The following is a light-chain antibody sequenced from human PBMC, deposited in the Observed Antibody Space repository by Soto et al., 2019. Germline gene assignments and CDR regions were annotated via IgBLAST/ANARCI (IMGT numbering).Light chain of an antibody. CDR1: QSVSGNY. V-gene: IGKV3D-20*02. Sequence: IGLTQSPGTLSLSPGERSPLSCRARQSVSGNYLSWYQQKPGQAPRLLIYGVSGRATGIPDRFSGSWSGTDFTLTISSLEPEDFAVYYCQQRSNWPPITFGQGTRLEIK. CDR3: QQRSNWPPIT. CDR2: GVS. J-gene: IGKJ5*01.